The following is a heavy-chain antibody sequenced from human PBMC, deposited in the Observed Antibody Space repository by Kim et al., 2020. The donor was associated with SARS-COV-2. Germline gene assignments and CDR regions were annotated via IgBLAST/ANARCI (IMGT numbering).Heavy chain of an antibody. D-gene: IGHD4-17*01. CDR2: IKKKTDGGTK. CDR3: TTTVTTYNYDGMDV. Sequence: GGSLRLSCAASGFTFSNDWMSWVRQAPGKGLEWVGHIKKKTDGGTKDYAVPGRGRFTSASDESKNTLYLQRNSLKTEDTAVYYCTTTVTTYNYDGMDVWGQGTTVTVSS. V-gene: IGHV3-15*01. CDR1: GFTFSNDW. J-gene: IGHJ6*02.